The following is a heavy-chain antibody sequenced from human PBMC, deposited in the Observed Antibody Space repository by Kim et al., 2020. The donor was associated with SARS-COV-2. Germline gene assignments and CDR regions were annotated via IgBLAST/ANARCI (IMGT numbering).Heavy chain of an antibody. J-gene: IGHJ4*02. Sequence: SVKVSCKASGGTFSSYAISWVRQAPGQGLEWMGGIIPIFGTANYAQKFQGRVTITADESTSTAYMELSSLRSEDTAVYYCARGFTYYGSGTGHDFDYWGQGTLVTVSS. CDR3: ARGFTYYGSGTGHDFDY. V-gene: IGHV1-69*13. CDR1: GGTFSSYA. D-gene: IGHD3-10*01. CDR2: IIPIFGTA.